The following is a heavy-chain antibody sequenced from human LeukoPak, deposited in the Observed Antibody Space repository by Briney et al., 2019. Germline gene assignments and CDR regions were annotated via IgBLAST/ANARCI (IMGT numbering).Heavy chain of an antibody. CDR2: IIPIFGTA. CDR1: GGTFSSYA. J-gene: IGHJ4*02. CDR3: ARTLRLSSGYLD. D-gene: IGHD3-22*01. V-gene: IGHV1-69*05. Sequence: ASVKASCKASGGTFSSYAISWVRQAPGQGLEWMGGIIPIFGTANYAQKFQGRVTITTDESTSTAYMELSSLRSEDTAVYYCARTLRLSSGYLDWGQGTLVTVSS.